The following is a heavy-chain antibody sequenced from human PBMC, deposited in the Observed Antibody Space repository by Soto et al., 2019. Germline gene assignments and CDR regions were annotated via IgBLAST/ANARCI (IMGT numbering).Heavy chain of an antibody. D-gene: IGHD6-13*01. V-gene: IGHV1-18*01. CDR2: ISGYNGNT. CDR3: AGDFGGSWPDF. J-gene: IGHJ4*02. Sequence: ASVKVSCKASGYTFTSYGISWVRQAPGQGLEWMGWISGYNGNTNLAQKLQGRVTMTTDTPTSTAFMELRSLRSDDTAVYYCAGDFGGSWPDFWGPGTLVTVSS. CDR1: GYTFTSYG.